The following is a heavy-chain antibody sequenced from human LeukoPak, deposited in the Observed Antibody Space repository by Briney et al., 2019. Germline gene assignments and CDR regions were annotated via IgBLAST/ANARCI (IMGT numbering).Heavy chain of an antibody. CDR2: IHYSGST. V-gene: IGHV4-39*07. Sequence: SETLSLTCTVSGGSISSSSYYWGWIRQPPGKGLEWIGSIHYSGSTYYNPSLKSRVTISVDTSKNQFSLNLSSVTAADTAVYYCARANVYRSGYYAFDIWGQGTMVTVSS. CDR1: GGSISSSSYY. J-gene: IGHJ3*02. CDR3: ARANVYRSGYYAFDI. D-gene: IGHD3-22*01.